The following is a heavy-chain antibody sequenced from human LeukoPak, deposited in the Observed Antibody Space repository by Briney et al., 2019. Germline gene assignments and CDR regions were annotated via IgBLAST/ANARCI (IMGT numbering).Heavy chain of an antibody. Sequence: SQTLCLTCAVYGGSFSGYYWSWIRQPPGKGLEWIGEINHTGSTNYNPSLKSRVTISVDTSKNQFSLKLSSVTAADTAVYYCASVIVVPAANQDYYCYMDVWGKATTVTVSS. CDR3: ASVIVVPAANQDYYCYMDV. CDR1: GGSFSGYY. D-gene: IGHD2-2*01. J-gene: IGHJ6*03. CDR2: INHTGST. V-gene: IGHV4-34*01.